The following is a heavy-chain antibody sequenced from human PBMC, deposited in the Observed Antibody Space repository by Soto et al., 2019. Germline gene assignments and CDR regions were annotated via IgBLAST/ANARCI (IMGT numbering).Heavy chain of an antibody. CDR2: ISWNSGSI. D-gene: IGHD3-10*01. V-gene: IGHV3-9*01. J-gene: IGHJ4*02. CDR3: AKDPYYYGSGSYHRVGYFDY. CDR1: GFTFDDYA. Sequence: EVQLVESGGGLVQPGRSLRLSCAASGFTFDDYAMHWVRQAPGKGLEWVSGISWNSGSIGYADSVKGRFTISRDNAKNSLYLQMNSLRAEDTALYYCAKDPYYYGSGSYHRVGYFDYWGQGTLVTVSS.